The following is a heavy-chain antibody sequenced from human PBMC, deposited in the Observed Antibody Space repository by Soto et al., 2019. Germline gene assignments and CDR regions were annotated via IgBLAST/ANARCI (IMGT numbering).Heavy chain of an antibody. J-gene: IGHJ4*02. Sequence: QVQLQESGPGLVKPSGTLSLTCGVSGGSISGANWCSWVRQPPGKGLEWIGEIYHSGFTNYNPSLKSRVTLSVDKSKNPFSLKLSSAPAAGTAVYYCARGVVARFDYWGQGPLVTVSS. V-gene: IGHV4-4*02. CDR1: GGSISGANW. CDR3: ARGVVARFDY. CDR2: IYHSGFT. D-gene: IGHD2-15*01.